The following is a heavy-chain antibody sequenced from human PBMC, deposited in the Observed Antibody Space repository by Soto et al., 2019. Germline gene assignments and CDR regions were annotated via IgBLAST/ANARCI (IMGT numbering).Heavy chain of an antibody. V-gene: IGHV4-59*01. CDR1: GGSISSYY. J-gene: IGHJ6*03. CDR2: IYYSGST. D-gene: IGHD3-10*01. Sequence: SETLSLTCTVSGGSISSYYWSWIRQPPGKGLEWIGYIYYSGSTNYNPSLKSRATISVDTSKNQFSLKLSSVTAADTAVYYCARGSYYGSGRINYYYYYMDVWGKGTTVTVSS. CDR3: ARGSYYGSGRINYYYYYMDV.